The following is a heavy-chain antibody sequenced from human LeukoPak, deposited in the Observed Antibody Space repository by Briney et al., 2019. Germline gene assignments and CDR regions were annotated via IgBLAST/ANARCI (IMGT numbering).Heavy chain of an antibody. Sequence: GGSLRLSCAASGFSFGDYSMGWVRQAPGKGLECISYIDRRGGMIYYAGSMKDRFTLSSDNAKNALYLQINRLRVNDTPVHYFLRLGGGSYFTNWGQGTLVTVYS. D-gene: IGHD1-26*01. V-gene: IGHV3-11*01. J-gene: IGHJ4*02. CDR1: GFSFGDYS. CDR3: LRLGGGSYFTN. CDR2: IDRRGGMI.